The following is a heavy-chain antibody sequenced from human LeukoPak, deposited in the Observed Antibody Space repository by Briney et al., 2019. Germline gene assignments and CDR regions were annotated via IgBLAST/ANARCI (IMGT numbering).Heavy chain of an antibody. CDR2: VNHSGST. CDR3: ARHYDSSGYHLSPFDF. D-gene: IGHD3-22*01. J-gene: IGHJ4*02. Sequence: SETLSLTCAVYGGSFSGYYWSWIRQPPGKGLEWTGEVNHSGSTNHNPSLKSRVTISVDTSKNQFSLKLSSVTAADTAVYYCARHYDSSGYHLSPFDFWDRGILATVSS. V-gene: IGHV4-34*01. CDR1: GGSFSGYY.